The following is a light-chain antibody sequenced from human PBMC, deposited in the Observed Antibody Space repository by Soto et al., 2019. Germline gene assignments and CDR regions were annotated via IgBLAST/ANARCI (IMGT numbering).Light chain of an antibody. Sequence: QSVLTQPPSASGTPGQMVTISCSGSSSNIGSNTVSWYQQVPGTAPKLLIHSDNQRPSGVPDRFSGSKSGTSASLAISGRQSEDETDYYCAPWDDGLRGWGFGGGTKVTVL. CDR3: APWDDGLRGWG. J-gene: IGLJ3*02. V-gene: IGLV1-44*01. CDR2: SDN. CDR1: SSNIGSNT.